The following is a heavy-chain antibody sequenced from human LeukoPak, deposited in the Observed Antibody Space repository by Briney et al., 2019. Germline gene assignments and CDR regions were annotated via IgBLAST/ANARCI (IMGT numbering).Heavy chain of an antibody. CDR1: GFAFSSYA. Sequence: GGSLRLSCAASGFAFSSYAMSWVRQPPGKGLEWVSAISGSGGTTYYADSVRGRFTISRDNSKNTLYLQMNSLRAEDTAVHYCAKGGHDSYGTYFDYWGQGALVTVSS. CDR3: AKGGHDSYGTYFDY. V-gene: IGHV3-23*01. CDR2: ISGSGGTT. J-gene: IGHJ4*02. D-gene: IGHD5-18*01.